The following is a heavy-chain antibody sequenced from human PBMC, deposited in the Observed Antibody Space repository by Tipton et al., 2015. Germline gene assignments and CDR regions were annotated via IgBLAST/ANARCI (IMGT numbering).Heavy chain of an antibody. Sequence: LSLTCTVSGGSIDSYYWSWIRQPPGMRLEWIGYIDFRGSTEYNPSVKSRVSISVDRSKNQFSLRLNSVTAADTAVYFCARDAWAGDSRGFYYIYWGQGTLVRVSS. CDR1: GGSIDSYY. CDR3: ARDAWAGDSRGFYYIY. J-gene: IGHJ4*02. V-gene: IGHV4-59*01. D-gene: IGHD3-22*01. CDR2: IDFRGST.